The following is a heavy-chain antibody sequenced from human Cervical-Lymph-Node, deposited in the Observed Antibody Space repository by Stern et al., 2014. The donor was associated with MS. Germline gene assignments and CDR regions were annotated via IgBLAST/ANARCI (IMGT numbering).Heavy chain of an antibody. D-gene: IGHD6-13*01. Sequence: VHLVESGGGLVQPGGSLKLSCAASGFTFSGSAMHWVRQASGKGLEWVGRIRSKANSYATAYAASVKGRFTISRDDSKNTAYLQMNSLKTEDTAVYYCTSNIAASDYWGQGTLVTVSS. CDR3: TSNIAASDY. CDR2: IRSKANSYAT. V-gene: IGHV3-73*01. J-gene: IGHJ4*02. CDR1: GFTFSGSA.